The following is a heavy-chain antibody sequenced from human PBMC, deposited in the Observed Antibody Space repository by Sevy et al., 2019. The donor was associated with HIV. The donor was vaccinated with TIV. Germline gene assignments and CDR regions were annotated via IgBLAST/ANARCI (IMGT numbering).Heavy chain of an antibody. D-gene: IGHD1-1*01. CDR1: GFIFSNYG. CDR3: AKGSKATGSAFDI. V-gene: IGHV3-30*13. J-gene: IGHJ3*02. Sequence: GGSLRLSCAASGFIFSNYGMHWVRLAPGKGLEWVAVLSYDGSTKDYTGSVRGRFSISRDNSKNRVYLQMNSLRVEDTAVYYYAKGSKATGSAFDIWGQGTMVTVSS. CDR2: LSYDGSTK.